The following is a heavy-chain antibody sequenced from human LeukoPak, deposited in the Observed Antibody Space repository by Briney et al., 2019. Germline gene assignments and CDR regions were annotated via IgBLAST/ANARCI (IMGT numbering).Heavy chain of an antibody. CDR3: TTVEGSYYDILAGPGTFDY. CDR2: IKSETDGGTT. D-gene: IGHD3-9*01. V-gene: IGHV3-15*01. CDR1: GFSFSNAW. Sequence: PGGSLRLSCAASGFSFSNAWMSWVRQAPGEGLEWVGRIKSETDGGTTDYAAPVKGRFTISRDDSKNTLYLQKNSLKTEDTAVYYCTTVEGSYYDILAGPGTFDYWGQGTLVTVSS. J-gene: IGHJ4*02.